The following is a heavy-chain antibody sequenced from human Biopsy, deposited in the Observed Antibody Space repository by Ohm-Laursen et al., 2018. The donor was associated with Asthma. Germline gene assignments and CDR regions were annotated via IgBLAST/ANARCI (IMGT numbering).Heavy chain of an antibody. J-gene: IGHJ6*02. D-gene: IGHD3-10*01. V-gene: IGHV1-18*01. Sequence: GASVKVSCKTSGYTFNSAGITRVRQAPGQGLEWMGWISVYNGNTKVAQKLQDRVTMITDTSTSTAYMELRSLRSGDTAVYFCARAVDYSHYYGIDVWGQGTTVTVS. CDR3: ARAVDYSHYYGIDV. CDR2: ISVYNGNT. CDR1: GYTFNSAG.